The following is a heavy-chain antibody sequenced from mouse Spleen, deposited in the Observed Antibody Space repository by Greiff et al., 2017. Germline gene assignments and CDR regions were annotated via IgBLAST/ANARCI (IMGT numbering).Heavy chain of an antibody. CDR2: INPYNGDT. J-gene: IGHJ3*01. CDR3: ARSLGLVWKGGFAY. CDR1: GYSFTGYF. Sequence: VQLQQSGPELVKPGDSVKISCKASGYSFTGYFMNWVMQSHGKSLEWIGRINPYNGDTFYNQKFKGKATLTVDKSSSTAHMELRSLTSEDSAVYYCARSLGLVWKGGFAYWGQGTLVTVSA. D-gene: IGHD2-10*02. V-gene: IGHV1-20*01.